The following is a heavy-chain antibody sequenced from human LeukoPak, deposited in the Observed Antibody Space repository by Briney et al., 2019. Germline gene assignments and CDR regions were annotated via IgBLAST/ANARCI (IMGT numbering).Heavy chain of an antibody. CDR2: ISSNASTM. D-gene: IGHD3-10*01. J-gene: IGHJ5*02. CDR3: ARDPLSSAP. V-gene: IGHV3-48*03. CDR1: GFTFSSYE. Sequence: QPGGSLRLSCAASGFTFSSYEMNWVRQAPGKGLEWVSYISSNASTMYYADSVKGRFTISRDNAKNSLYLQMNSLRAEDTAVYYCARDPLSSAPWGQGTLVTVSS.